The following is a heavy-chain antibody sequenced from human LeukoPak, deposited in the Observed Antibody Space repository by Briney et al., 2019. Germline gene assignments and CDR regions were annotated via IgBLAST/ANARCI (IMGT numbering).Heavy chain of an antibody. J-gene: IGHJ4*02. V-gene: IGHV1-2*06. CDR1: GYTFTDYY. D-gene: IGHD3/OR15-3a*01. Sequence: ASVKVSCKASGYTFTDYYIHWVRQAPGQGLEWMGRIDPDSGVTNSAQNFQGRVTMTRDTSITTAYMELSGLRSDDTAVYYCARDQARTTTWYLYMNYWGQGNLVTVSA. CDR3: ARDQARTTTWYLYMNY. CDR2: IDPDSGVT.